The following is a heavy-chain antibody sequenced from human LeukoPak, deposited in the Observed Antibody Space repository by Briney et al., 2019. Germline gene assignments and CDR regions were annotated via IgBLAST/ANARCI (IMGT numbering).Heavy chain of an antibody. V-gene: IGHV1-8*03. Sequence: GASVKVSCKASGYTFTGYDINWVRQATGQGLEWMRSMNPNSGNTGYAQKFQGRVTITRNTSISTAYMELSSLRSEDTAVYYCARGRRTRYCSSTSWYYFDYWGQGTLVTVSS. CDR1: GYTFTGYD. CDR3: ARGRRTRYCSSTSWYYFDY. CDR2: MNPNSGNT. D-gene: IGHD2-2*01. J-gene: IGHJ4*02.